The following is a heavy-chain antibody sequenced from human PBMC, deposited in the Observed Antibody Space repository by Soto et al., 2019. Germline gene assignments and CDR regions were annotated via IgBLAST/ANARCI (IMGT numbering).Heavy chain of an antibody. Sequence: GGFLRLSCAASGFTFSSYSMSWVRQAPGKGLEWVSAISGSGGSTYYADSVKGRFTISRDNSKNTLYLQMNSLRAEDTAVYYCAKDSTYYYDSSGRPPFFDIWGQGTMVTVSS. D-gene: IGHD3-22*01. CDR2: ISGSGGST. CDR3: AKDSTYYYDSSGRPPFFDI. CDR1: GFTFSSYS. V-gene: IGHV3-23*01. J-gene: IGHJ3*02.